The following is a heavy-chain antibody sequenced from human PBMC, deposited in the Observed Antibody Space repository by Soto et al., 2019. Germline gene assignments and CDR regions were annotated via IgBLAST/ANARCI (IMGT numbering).Heavy chain of an antibody. CDR2: ISYDGSNK. CDR1: GFTFSSYA. V-gene: IGHV3-30*04. D-gene: IGHD3-10*01. Sequence: GGSLRLSCAASGFTFSSYAMHWVRQAPGKGLEWVAVISYDGSNKYYAYSVKGRFTISRYNSKNTLYLQMNSLRAEDTAVYYCARYRGEEDYYYFYYRDVWGKGTTVTVSS. J-gene: IGHJ6*03. CDR3: ARYRGEEDYYYFYYRDV.